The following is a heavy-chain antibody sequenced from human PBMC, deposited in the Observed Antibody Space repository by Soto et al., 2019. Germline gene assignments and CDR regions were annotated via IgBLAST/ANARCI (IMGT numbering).Heavy chain of an antibody. Sequence: GESLKISSKVSGVSFSNYWIGWLRQMPGNGLEWMGIIYPGDSDIRYSPSFQGQVTISADKSISTAYLQWSSLKASDTAMYYCARLGMGGNDGLDYWGQGTLVTVSS. CDR2: IYPGDSDI. J-gene: IGHJ4*02. CDR3: ARLGMGGNDGLDY. CDR1: GVSFSNYW. V-gene: IGHV5-51*01. D-gene: IGHD1-1*01.